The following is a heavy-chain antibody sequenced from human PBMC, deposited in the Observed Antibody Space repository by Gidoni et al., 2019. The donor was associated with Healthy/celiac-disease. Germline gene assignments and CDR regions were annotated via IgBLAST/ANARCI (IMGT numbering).Heavy chain of an antibody. J-gene: IGHJ6*02. D-gene: IGHD3-22*01. CDR3: ARDLLPMYYDSSGDYYYYGMDV. CDR1: VFLFSSHG. V-gene: IGHV3-33*01. CDR2: IWYDGSNK. Sequence: QVHLLQSGADAVPPARSLRLSSAVSVFLFSSHGTPWVRQAPGKGLERVAVIWYDGSNKYYADSVKGRFNISRDNSKNTLYLQMNSLRAEDTAVYYCARDLLPMYYDSSGDYYYYGMDVWGQGTTVTVSS.